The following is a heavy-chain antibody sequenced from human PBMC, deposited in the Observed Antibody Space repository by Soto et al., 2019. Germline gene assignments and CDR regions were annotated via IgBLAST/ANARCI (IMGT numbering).Heavy chain of an antibody. V-gene: IGHV1-18*01. J-gene: IGHJ6*02. CDR2: ISAYNGNT. Sequence: ASVKVSCKASGYTFTSYGISWVRQAPGQGLEWMGWISAYNGNTNYAQKLQGRVTMTTDTSTSTAYMELRSLRSDDTAVYYCAINRAYFWSGYYSDYYYYGMDVWGQGTTVTVSS. D-gene: IGHD3-3*01. CDR3: AINRAYFWSGYYSDYYYYGMDV. CDR1: GYTFTSYG.